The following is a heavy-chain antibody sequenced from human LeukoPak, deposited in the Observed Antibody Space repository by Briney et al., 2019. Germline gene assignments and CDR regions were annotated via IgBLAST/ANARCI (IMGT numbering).Heavy chain of an antibody. CDR2: INPSGGST. V-gene: IGHV1-46*01. Sequence: ASVKVSCKASGYTFTSYSMNWVRQAPGQGLEWMGIINPSGGSTSYAQKFQGRVTMTRDTSTSTVYMELSSLRSEDTAVYYCARQCSGWLDPWGQGTLVTVSS. D-gene: IGHD6-19*01. CDR1: GYTFTSYS. CDR3: ARQCSGWLDP. J-gene: IGHJ5*02.